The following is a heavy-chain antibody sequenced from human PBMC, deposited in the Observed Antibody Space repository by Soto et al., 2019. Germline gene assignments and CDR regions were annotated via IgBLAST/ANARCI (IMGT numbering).Heavy chain of an antibody. V-gene: IGHV4-31*03. J-gene: IGHJ4*02. Sequence: PSETLSLTCTVSGGSISSGGYYWSWIRQHPGKGLEWIGYMYYSGSTNHNPSLKDRVTILLDTSKNQFSLQVTSVTAADTAVYFCARDRLAAAGAGLNYWGQGTLVTVYS. CDR2: MYYSGST. D-gene: IGHD6-13*01. CDR1: GGSISSGGYY. CDR3: ARDRLAAAGAGLNY.